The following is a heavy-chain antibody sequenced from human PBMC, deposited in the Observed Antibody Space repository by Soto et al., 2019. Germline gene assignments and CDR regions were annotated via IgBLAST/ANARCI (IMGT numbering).Heavy chain of an antibody. Sequence: QAQVVQSGAEVRKPGSSVKLSCKASEGTFNSYAIAWVRQAPGQGLEWMGGIIPYYNTLNYAQKFQDRVTITADDSTNTGYMELSSLRSDDTAVDFCASGASRWYPYCVDSWAQGTLVTVSS. CDR2: IIPYYNTL. J-gene: IGHJ4*02. CDR3: ASGASRWYPYCVDS. D-gene: IGHD6-13*01. CDR1: EGTFNSYA. V-gene: IGHV1-69*01.